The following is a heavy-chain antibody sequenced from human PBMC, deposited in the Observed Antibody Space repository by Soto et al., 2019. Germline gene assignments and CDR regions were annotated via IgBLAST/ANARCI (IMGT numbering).Heavy chain of an antibody. CDR2: IYYSGST. CDR1: GGSISSSSYY. CDR3: ARTPPPVYYGMDV. Sequence: QLQLQESGPGLVKPSETLSLTCTVSGGSISSSSYYWGWIRQPPGKGLEWIGSIYYSGSTYYNPSLKSRVTISVDTSKNQFSLKLSSVTAADTAVYYCARTPPPVYYGMDVWGQGTTVTVSS. V-gene: IGHV4-39*01. J-gene: IGHJ6*02.